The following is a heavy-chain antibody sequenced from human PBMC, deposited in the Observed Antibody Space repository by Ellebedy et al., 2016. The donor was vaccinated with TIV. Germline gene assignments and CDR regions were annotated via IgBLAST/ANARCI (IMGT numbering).Heavy chain of an antibody. CDR1: GGSISSYY. Sequence: MPGGSLRLSCTVSGGSISSYYWSWIRQPAGKGLEWIGRIYTSGSTNYNPSLKSRVTMSVDTSKNQFSLKLSSVTAADTAVYYCARYICSGGSCYPSYWGQGTLVTVSS. J-gene: IGHJ4*02. V-gene: IGHV4-4*07. CDR2: IYTSGST. CDR3: ARYICSGGSCYPSY. D-gene: IGHD2-15*01.